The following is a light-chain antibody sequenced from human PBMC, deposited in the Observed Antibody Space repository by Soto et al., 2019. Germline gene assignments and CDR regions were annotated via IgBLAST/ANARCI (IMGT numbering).Light chain of an antibody. CDR1: SSDVGGYNY. CDR3: SSYTSSSALGV. Sequence: QSALTRPASVSGSPGQSITISCTGTSSDVGGYNYVSWYQQHPGKAPKLMIYEVSNRPSGVSNRFSGSKSGNTASLTISGLQPEDEADYYCSSYTSSSALGVFGGGTQLTVL. V-gene: IGLV2-14*01. CDR2: EVS. J-gene: IGLJ7*01.